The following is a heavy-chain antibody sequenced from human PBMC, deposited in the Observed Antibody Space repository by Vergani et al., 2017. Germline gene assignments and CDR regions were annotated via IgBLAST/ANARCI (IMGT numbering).Heavy chain of an antibody. D-gene: IGHD2-15*01. J-gene: IGHJ4*02. CDR2: IHTSGST. Sequence: QVQLQESGPGLVKPSQTLSLTCTVSGGSINSHNYYWSWIRQPAGKGLEWIGRIHTSGSTNYNPSLKSRVTMSEDTSKNHFSLNLTSVTAADTAVYFCAGGSCLGGSCYMPLFDYWGQGILVTVSS. V-gene: IGHV4-61*02. CDR3: AGGSCLGGSCYMPLFDY. CDR1: GGSINSHNYY.